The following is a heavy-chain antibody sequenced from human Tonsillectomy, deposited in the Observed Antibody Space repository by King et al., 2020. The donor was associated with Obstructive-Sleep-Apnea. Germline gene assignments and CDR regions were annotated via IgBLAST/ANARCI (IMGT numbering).Heavy chain of an antibody. CDR2: ISYDGSNK. CDR3: VRDESGYDILTGVYGMDV. Sequence: VQLVESGGGVVQPGRSLRLSCAASGFTFSSYGMHWVRQAPGKGLEWVAVISYDGSNKYYADGGKGRFTISRDNSKNMLYLQMNSRRAEDTAMNYCVRDESGYDILTGVYGMDVWGQGTTVTVSS. V-gene: IGHV3-30*03. D-gene: IGHD3-9*01. J-gene: IGHJ6*02. CDR1: GFTFSSYG.